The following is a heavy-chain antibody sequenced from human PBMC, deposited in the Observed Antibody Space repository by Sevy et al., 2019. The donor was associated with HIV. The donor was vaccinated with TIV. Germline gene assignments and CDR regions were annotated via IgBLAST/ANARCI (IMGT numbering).Heavy chain of an antibody. CDR1: GYTLSELS. CDR3: AITKDYYDNSGYPFDY. CDR2: FDPEDGET. J-gene: IGHJ4*02. Sequence: ASVKVSCKVFGYTLSELSMHWVRQTPGKGLEWMGSFDPEDGETIYAQKFQGRVAMTEDTSTDTAYMELRSLRSEDTAVFYCAITKDYYDNSGYPFDYGGLVTLVTVSS. D-gene: IGHD3-22*01. V-gene: IGHV1-24*01.